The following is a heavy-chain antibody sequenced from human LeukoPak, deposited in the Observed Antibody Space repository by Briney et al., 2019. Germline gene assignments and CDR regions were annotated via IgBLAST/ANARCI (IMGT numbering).Heavy chain of an antibody. CDR2: INPNSGNT. J-gene: IGHJ3*02. V-gene: IGHV1-8*01. Sequence: ASVKVSCKASGYTFTSYEINWVRQATGQGLEWMGWINPNSGNTGYTQKFQGRVTMTRNTSISTAYMELSSLRSEDTAVYYCARVAVAGPYDAFDIWGQGTMVTVSS. CDR3: ARVAVAGPYDAFDI. D-gene: IGHD6-19*01. CDR1: GYTFTSYE.